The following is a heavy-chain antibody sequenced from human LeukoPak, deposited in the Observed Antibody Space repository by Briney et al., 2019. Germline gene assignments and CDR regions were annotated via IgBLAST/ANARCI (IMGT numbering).Heavy chain of an antibody. D-gene: IGHD5-18*01. V-gene: IGHV3-30-3*01. CDR2: ISYDGSNK. CDR1: GFTFSSYA. CDR3: ARDKDTAMVRLDY. Sequence: PGGSLRLSCAASGFTFSSYAMHWVRQAPGKGLEWVAVISYDGSNKYYADSVKGRFTISRDNSKNTLYLQMNSLRAEDTAVYYCARDKDTAMVRLDYWGQGTLVTVSS. J-gene: IGHJ4*02.